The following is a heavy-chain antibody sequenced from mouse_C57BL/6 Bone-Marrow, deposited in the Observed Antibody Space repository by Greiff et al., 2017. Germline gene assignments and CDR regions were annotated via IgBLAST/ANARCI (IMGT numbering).Heavy chain of an antibody. CDR1: GFTFTSYW. CDR2: IDPSDSYT. J-gene: IGHJ1*03. Sequence: VQLQQPGAELVKPGASVKLSCKASGFTFTSYWMQWVKQRPGRGLEWIGEIDPSDSYTNYNQKFKGKAPLTVDTSSSTAYMQLSSLTSEDSAVYYCARCYYGSPWYFDVWGTGTTVTVSS. D-gene: IGHD1-1*01. CDR3: ARCYYGSPWYFDV. V-gene: IGHV1-50*01.